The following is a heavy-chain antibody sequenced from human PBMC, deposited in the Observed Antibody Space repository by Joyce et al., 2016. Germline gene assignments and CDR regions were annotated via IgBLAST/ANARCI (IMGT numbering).Heavy chain of an antibody. D-gene: IGHD3-10*01. V-gene: IGHV4-39*01. CDR3: ARSLHFTRGGFDP. CDR1: GGSISDNNYV. CDR2: ITYTGAT. J-gene: IGHJ5*02. Sequence: QLQLQESGPGLVKPSETLSLTCNVSGGSISDNNYVWSWIRQPPGKGLEWIGGITYTGATYYNPSLRSQGAISVDTSKNQFSLKLISMTAADTAIYYCARSLHFTRGGFDPWGQGTLVTVSS.